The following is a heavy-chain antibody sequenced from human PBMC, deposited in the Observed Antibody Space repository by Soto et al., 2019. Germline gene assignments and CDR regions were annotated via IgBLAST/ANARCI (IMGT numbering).Heavy chain of an antibody. Sequence: EVQLVESGGALVQPGGSLRLSCVASGFSFSDYWMHWVSQAPGKGLVWVSRVKTDGSIITYADSVKGRFTISRDNAKNTLYLQMNTLRAEDTAVYYGARVRQGAWYFDRWGRGTLVTVSS. CDR3: ARVRQGAWYFDR. CDR2: VKTDGSII. J-gene: IGHJ2*01. CDR1: GFSFSDYW. V-gene: IGHV3-74*01.